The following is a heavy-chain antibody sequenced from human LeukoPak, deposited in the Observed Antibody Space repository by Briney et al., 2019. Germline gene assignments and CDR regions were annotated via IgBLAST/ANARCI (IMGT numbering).Heavy chain of an antibody. Sequence: GGSLRLSCAASGFTFSSYWMSWVRQAPGKGLEWVANIKQDGSEKYYVDSVKGRFTISRDNAKDSLYLQMNSLRAEDTAVYYCARLSTSGYCSSTSCYEKFFDYWGQGTLVTVSS. D-gene: IGHD2-2*01. J-gene: IGHJ4*02. CDR2: IKQDGSEK. CDR3: ARLSTSGYCSSTSCYEKFFDY. V-gene: IGHV3-7*03. CDR1: GFTFSSYW.